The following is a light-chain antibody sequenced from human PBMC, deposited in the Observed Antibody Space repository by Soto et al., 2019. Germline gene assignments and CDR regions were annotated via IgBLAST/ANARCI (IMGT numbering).Light chain of an antibody. CDR2: GAS. CDR1: QSVSSSY. J-gene: IGKJ1*01. V-gene: IGKV3-20*01. CDR3: QQYGSSPKT. Sequence: EIVLTQSPCTLSLSPGERATLSCRASQSVSSSYLAWYQQKPGQAPRLLISGASSRATGIPDRFSGSGSGTDFTLTITRLEPEDFAVYYCQQYGSSPKTFGQGTKVAIK.